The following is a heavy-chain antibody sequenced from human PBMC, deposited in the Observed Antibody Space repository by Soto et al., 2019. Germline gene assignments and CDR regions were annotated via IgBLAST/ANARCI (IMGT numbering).Heavy chain of an antibody. CDR2: TGSGTGPG. CDR3: ARRDSGGLYRFFDS. CDR1: GGSLSTNP. V-gene: IGHV1-69*06. D-gene: IGHD2-15*01. J-gene: IGHJ4*02. Sequence: SVKVSCKASGGSLSTNPISWVRQAPGQGLEWMGGTGSGTGPGNHAQKFQGRLTVTADKSTSTVYMELTNLSSEDTAVYYCARRDSGGLYRFFDSWGQGTLVTVYS.